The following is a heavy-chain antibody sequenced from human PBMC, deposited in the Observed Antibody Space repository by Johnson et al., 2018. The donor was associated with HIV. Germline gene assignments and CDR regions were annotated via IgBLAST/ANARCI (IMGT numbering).Heavy chain of an antibody. Sequence: QVQLVESGGGVVQPGRSLRLSCAASGFTFSSYAMHWVRQAPGKGLEWVAVISYDGSNKYYADSVKGRFTISRDNSKNTLYLQMNSLRAEDTAVYYCAKVDRPGIAAAPLDAFDIWGQGTMVTVSS. J-gene: IGHJ3*02. D-gene: IGHD6-13*01. CDR3: AKVDRPGIAAAPLDAFDI. CDR1: GFTFSSYA. CDR2: ISYDGSNK. V-gene: IGHV3-30-3*01.